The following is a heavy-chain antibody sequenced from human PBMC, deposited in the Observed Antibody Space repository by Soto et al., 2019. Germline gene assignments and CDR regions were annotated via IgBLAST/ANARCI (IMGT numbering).Heavy chain of an antibody. D-gene: IGHD6-13*01. CDR2: MWYDGSNK. J-gene: IGHJ4*02. CDR1: GFTFSSYG. CDR3: AADLRAAGDY. Sequence: QVQLVESGGGVVQSGRSLRLSCAASGFTFSSYGMHWVRQAPGKGLEWVAVMWYDGSNKYYADSVKGRFTISRDNSKNTLYLQMNSLRAEDTAVYYCAADLRAAGDYWGQGTLVTVSS. V-gene: IGHV3-33*01.